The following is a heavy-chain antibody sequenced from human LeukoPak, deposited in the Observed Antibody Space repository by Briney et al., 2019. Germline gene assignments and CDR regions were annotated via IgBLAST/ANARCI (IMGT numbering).Heavy chain of an antibody. J-gene: IGHJ4*02. D-gene: IGHD6-13*01. Sequence: PSETLSLTCTVSGGSISSGGYYWSWIRQHPGKGLEWIGYIYYSGSTYYNPSLKSRVTISVDTSKSQFSLKLSSVTAADTAVYYCARGSGIEAAGVDYWGQGTLVTVSS. CDR2: IYYSGST. CDR1: GGSISSGGYY. CDR3: ARGSGIEAAGVDY. V-gene: IGHV4-31*03.